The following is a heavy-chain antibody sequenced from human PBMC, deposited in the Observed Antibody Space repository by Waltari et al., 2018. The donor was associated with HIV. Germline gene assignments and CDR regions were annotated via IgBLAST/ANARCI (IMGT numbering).Heavy chain of an antibody. Sequence: QVQLVESGGGVVQPGRSLRLSCAASGFTFSSYGMPWVRQAPGKGLEWVAVISYDGSNKYYADSVKGRFTISRDNSKNTLYLQMNSLRAEDTAVYYCASGTDDDYGDYGADWGQGTLVTVSS. V-gene: IGHV3-30*03. D-gene: IGHD4-17*01. CDR1: GFTFSSYG. CDR3: ASGTDDDYGDYGAD. CDR2: ISYDGSNK. J-gene: IGHJ4*02.